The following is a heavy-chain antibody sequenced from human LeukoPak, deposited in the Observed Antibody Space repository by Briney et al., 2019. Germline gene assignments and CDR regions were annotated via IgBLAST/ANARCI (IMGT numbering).Heavy chain of an antibody. Sequence: SETLSLTCTVSGGSISSYYWSWIRQPPGKGLEWIGYIYYSGSTNYNPSLKSRVTISVDTSKSQFSLKLSSVTAADTAVYYCAGGWGSGYYSYYFDYWGQGTLVTVSS. CDR3: AGGWGSGYYSYYFDY. CDR1: GGSISSYY. CDR2: IYYSGST. J-gene: IGHJ4*02. V-gene: IGHV4-59*08. D-gene: IGHD3-22*01.